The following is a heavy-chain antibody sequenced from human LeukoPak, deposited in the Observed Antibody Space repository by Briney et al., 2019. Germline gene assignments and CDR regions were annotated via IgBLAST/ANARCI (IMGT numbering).Heavy chain of an antibody. Sequence: LRLSCAASGFTFSDYYMSWIRQHPGKGLEWIGYIYYSGSTYYNPSLKSRVTISVDTSKNQFSLKLSSVTAADTAVYYCARDSYYYDSSGYYDYGMDVWGQGTTVTVSS. CDR1: GFTFSDYY. V-gene: IGHV4-31*02. J-gene: IGHJ6*02. CDR3: ARDSYYYDSSGYYDYGMDV. D-gene: IGHD3-22*01. CDR2: IYYSGST.